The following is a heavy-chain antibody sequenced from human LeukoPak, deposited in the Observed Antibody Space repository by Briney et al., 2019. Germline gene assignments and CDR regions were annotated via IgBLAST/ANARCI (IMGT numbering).Heavy chain of an antibody. V-gene: IGHV3-73*01. J-gene: IGHJ4*02. CDR2: IRSKANNYAT. CDR3: TSVVGATFDY. Sequence: GGSLRLSCAASGFTFSSYALSWVRQASGKGLEWVGRIRSKANNYATAYAASVQGRFTISRDDSKNTAYLQMNSLKTEDTALYYCTSVVGATFDYWGQGTLVTVSS. D-gene: IGHD1-26*01. CDR1: GFTFSSYA.